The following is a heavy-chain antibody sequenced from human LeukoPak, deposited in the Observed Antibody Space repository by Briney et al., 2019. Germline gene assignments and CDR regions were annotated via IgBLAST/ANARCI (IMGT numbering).Heavy chain of an antibody. CDR1: GFTFSSYE. V-gene: IGHV3-48*03. Sequence: QPGGSLRLSCAASGFTFSSYEMNWVRQAPGKGLEWVSYISSSGSTIYYAGSVKGRFTISRDNAKNSLYLQMNSLRAEDTAVYYCARDGNENGMDVWGKGTTVTVSS. J-gene: IGHJ6*04. CDR3: ARDGNENGMDV. CDR2: ISSSGSTI. D-gene: IGHD1-1*01.